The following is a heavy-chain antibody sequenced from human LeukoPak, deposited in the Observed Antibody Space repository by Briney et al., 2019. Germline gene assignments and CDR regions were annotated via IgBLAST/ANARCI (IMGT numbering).Heavy chain of an antibody. CDR3: ASILYGGNSMDV. J-gene: IGHJ6*02. Sequence: SETLSLTCTVSGGSVNSHYWSWIRQPPGKGLELLGFIYYTGSASNNPSLKSRVTISVDTSKNQFSLKLNSVTAADTAVYYCASILYGGNSMDVWGQGTTVTVSS. V-gene: IGHV4-59*02. CDR1: GGSVNSHY. D-gene: IGHD4-23*01. CDR2: IYYTGSA.